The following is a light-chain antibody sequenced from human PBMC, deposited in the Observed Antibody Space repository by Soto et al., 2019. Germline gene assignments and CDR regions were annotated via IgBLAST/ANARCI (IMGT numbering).Light chain of an antibody. Sequence: DIQITQSPSSLSASLGYILTIACRASQSASTFLAWYQQKPGQAPKLLIYDASTLQSGVPSRFSASGSGTEFALTISGLQPDDFAVYYCQQYNRYAVTFGQGTKVDIK. V-gene: IGKV1-5*01. J-gene: IGKJ1*01. CDR3: QQYNRYAVT. CDR1: QSASTF. CDR2: DAS.